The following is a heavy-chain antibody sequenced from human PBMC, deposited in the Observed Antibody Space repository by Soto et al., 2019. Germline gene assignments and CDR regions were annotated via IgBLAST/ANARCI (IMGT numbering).Heavy chain of an antibody. CDR1: GFTFSSYW. Sequence: EVQLVESGGGLVQPGGSLRLSCAASGFTFSSYWMHWVRQAPGKGLGWVSRINHDESSSPYVDSVRGRFTISRDNAKNTLYLQMNRLRAEDTAVYYGARRGPSSGLAYCGQGTLVTVSS. V-gene: IGHV3-74*01. J-gene: IGHJ4*01. CDR3: ARRGPSSGLAY. D-gene: IGHD1-26*01. CDR2: INHDESSS.